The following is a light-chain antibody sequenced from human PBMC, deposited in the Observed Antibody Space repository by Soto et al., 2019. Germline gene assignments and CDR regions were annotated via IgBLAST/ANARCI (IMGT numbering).Light chain of an antibody. V-gene: IGLV3-9*01. CDR2: RDI. J-gene: IGLJ2*01. CDR1: NIGSKN. CDR3: QLWDSSTEVV. Sequence: SYELTQPLSVSVALGQTARITCGGNNIGSKNVHWYQQKPGQAPVLVIYRDINRPSGIPERFSGSNSGNTATLTISRAQAGDEADYYCQLWDSSTEVVFGGGTKVTVL.